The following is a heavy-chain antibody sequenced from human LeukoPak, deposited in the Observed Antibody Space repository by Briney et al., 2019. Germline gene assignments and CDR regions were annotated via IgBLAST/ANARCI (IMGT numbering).Heavy chain of an antibody. CDR3: ARDRKWLYLDY. CDR2: ISGSGGST. CDR1: GFTFSSDA. V-gene: IGHV3-23*01. D-gene: IGHD3-22*01. J-gene: IGHJ4*02. Sequence: PGRSLRLSCTASGFTFSSDAMSWVRQAPGKGLEWVSAISGSGGSTYYADSVKGRFTISRDNSKNTLYLQMNGLRAEDTAVYYCARDRKWLYLDYWGQGTLVTVSS.